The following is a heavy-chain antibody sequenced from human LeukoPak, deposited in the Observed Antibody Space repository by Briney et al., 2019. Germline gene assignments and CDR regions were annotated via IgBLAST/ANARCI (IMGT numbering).Heavy chain of an antibody. CDR2: IYYTGNT. J-gene: IGHJ4*02. CDR1: PLSVTNYY. V-gene: IGHV4-59*08. D-gene: IGHD3-22*01. Sequence: SETLSLTCAVSPLSVTNYYLSWIRQPPGKGPEWIGYIYYTGNTNYNPSLKSRVTLSLDTSKNQFSLRLNSVTATDTAVYYRARHASYFYSSPYADWGQGTLVTVSS. CDR3: ARHASYFYSSPYAD.